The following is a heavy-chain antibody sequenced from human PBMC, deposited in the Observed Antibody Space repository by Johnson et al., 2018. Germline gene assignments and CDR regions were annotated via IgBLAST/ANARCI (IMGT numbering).Heavy chain of an antibody. Sequence: VQLVQSGGGVVQXGKSLTLXCEASGFTFATYGMHWVRQAPGKGLEWVALILYDGSKTYYSESVKGRFTISRDNSKKTINLHMNDVRPDDTAVYFCAKSRGDYVPLDQWGQGSLVIVTS. J-gene: IGHJ4*02. D-gene: IGHD3-22*01. CDR1: GFTFATYG. CDR2: ILYDGSKT. V-gene: IGHV3-30*18. CDR3: AKSRGDYVPLDQ.